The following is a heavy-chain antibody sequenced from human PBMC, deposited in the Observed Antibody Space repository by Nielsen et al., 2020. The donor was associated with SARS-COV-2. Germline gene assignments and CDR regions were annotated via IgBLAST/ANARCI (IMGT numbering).Heavy chain of an antibody. J-gene: IGHJ4*02. CDR1: GGSFSGYY. Sequence: SETLSLTCAVYGGSFSGYYWSWIRQPPGKGLEWIGEINHSGSTNYNPSLKSRVTISVDTSKNQFSLKLNSVTAADTAVYYCARDTKIQLWLGPFDYWGQGTLVTVSS. CDR2: INHSGST. CDR3: ARDTKIQLWLGPFDY. D-gene: IGHD5-18*01. V-gene: IGHV4-34*01.